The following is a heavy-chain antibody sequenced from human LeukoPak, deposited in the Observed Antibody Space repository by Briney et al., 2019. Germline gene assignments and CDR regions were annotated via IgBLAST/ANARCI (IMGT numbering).Heavy chain of an antibody. CDR2: IWYDGSNK. J-gene: IGHJ4*02. V-gene: IGHV3-33*08. CDR3: ARGLYYYDSSGYWFDY. CDR1: GLTFDNAW. Sequence: GGSLRLSCVVSGLTFDNAWMSWVRQAPGKGLEWVAVIWYDGSNKYYADSVKGRFTISRDNSKNTLYLQMNSLRAEDTAVYYCARGLYYYDSSGYWFDYWGQGTLVTVSS. D-gene: IGHD3-22*01.